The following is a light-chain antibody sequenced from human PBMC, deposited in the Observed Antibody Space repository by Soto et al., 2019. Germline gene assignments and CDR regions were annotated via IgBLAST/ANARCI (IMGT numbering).Light chain of an antibody. CDR3: QSYDSSLSAL. V-gene: IGLV1-40*01. CDR1: SSNIGAGYD. J-gene: IGLJ2*01. CDR2: GNS. Sequence: QPVLTQPPSVSGAPGQRVTISFTGSSSNIGAGYDVHWYQQLPGTAPKLLIYGNSNRPSGVPDRFSGSKSGTSASLAITGLQAEDEADYYCQSYDSSLSALFGVGTKLTVL.